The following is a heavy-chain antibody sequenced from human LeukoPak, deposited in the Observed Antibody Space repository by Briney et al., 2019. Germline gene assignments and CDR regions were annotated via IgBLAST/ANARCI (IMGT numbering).Heavy chain of an antibody. CDR2: IYTSGST. CDR1: GGSITSGSHY. CDR3: ARDYYDTSVYLGH. V-gene: IGHV4-61*02. Sequence: SETLSLTCTVSGGSITSGSHYWNWIRQPAGKGLEWIGRIYTSGSTKYNPSLKSRVTISIDTSKNQFSLKLSSVTAADTAVYYCARDYYDTSVYLGHWGQGTLVTVSS. D-gene: IGHD3-22*01. J-gene: IGHJ4*02.